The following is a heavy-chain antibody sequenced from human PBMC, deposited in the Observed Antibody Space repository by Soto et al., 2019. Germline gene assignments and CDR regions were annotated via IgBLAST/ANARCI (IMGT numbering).Heavy chain of an antibody. CDR3: ARDQAAAGPFYGMDV. Sequence: GSLRLSCAASGVTFSSYAMHWVRQAPGKGLEWVAVISYDGSNKYYADSVKGRFTISRDNSKNTLYLQMNSLRAEDTAVYYCARDQAAAGPFYGMDVWGQGTTVTVSS. CDR1: GVTFSSYA. CDR2: ISYDGSNK. J-gene: IGHJ6*02. D-gene: IGHD6-13*01. V-gene: IGHV3-30-3*01.